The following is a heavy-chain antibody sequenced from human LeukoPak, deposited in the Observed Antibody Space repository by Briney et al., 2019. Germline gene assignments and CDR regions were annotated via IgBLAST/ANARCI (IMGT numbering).Heavy chain of an antibody. Sequence: GESLKISFKGSGYPFTNYWVGGGRQMPGKGREWMGIIFPGDSDTRYRPSFQGQVTISAEKCITTAYLQWSSLKASDTAIYYCARRRYCSSTSCYAGVDAFDIWGQGTMVTVSA. CDR3: ARRRYCSSTSCYAGVDAFDI. D-gene: IGHD2-2*01. J-gene: IGHJ3*02. V-gene: IGHV5-51*01. CDR1: GYPFTNYW. CDR2: IFPGDSDT.